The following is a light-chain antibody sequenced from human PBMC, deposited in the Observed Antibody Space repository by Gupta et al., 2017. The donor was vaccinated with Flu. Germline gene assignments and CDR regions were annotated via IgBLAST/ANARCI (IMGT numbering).Light chain of an antibody. V-gene: IGLV3-25*03. J-gene: IGLJ3*02. CDR2: KDT. Sequence: PGQTAVVTCSGDVLTEAFVYWNRQKTGQAPALVMFKDTKRASGIPDRFSGSSSGTTVTLTISGVQPEDEADYYCQTADSDYNWIFGGGTKLTVV. CDR3: QTADSDYNWI. CDR1: VLTEAF.